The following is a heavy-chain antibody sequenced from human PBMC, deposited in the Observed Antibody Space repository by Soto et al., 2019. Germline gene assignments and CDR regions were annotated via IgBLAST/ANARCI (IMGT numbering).Heavy chain of an antibody. CDR3: AREGGTLYYDSSGYYLF. D-gene: IGHD3-22*01. V-gene: IGHV1-69*06. CDR1: EGTFSSYA. J-gene: IGHJ4*02. CDR2: IIPIFGTA. Sequence: QVQLVQSGAEVKKPGSSVKVSCKASEGTFSSYAISWVRQAPGQGLEWMGGIIPIFGTANYAQKFQGRVTITADKSTSTAYMELSSLRSEDTAVYYCAREGGTLYYDSSGYYLFWGQGTLVTVSS.